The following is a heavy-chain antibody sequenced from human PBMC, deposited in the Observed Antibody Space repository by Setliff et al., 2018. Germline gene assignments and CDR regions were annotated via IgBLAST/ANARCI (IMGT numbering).Heavy chain of an antibody. CDR3: AREGVHTWSSTDYHYYMDV. D-gene: IGHD2-21*01. V-gene: IGHV1-69*05. CDR1: GYTFTNFG. CDR2: TIPNFGTT. J-gene: IGHJ6*03. Sequence: SVKVSCKTSGYTFTNFGINWVRQAPGQGLEWLGGTIPNFGTTNYAQEFQGRVTIITDESTSTAYMELSSLRFEDTAVYYCAREGVHTWSSTDYHYYMDVWGKRTTVTVSS.